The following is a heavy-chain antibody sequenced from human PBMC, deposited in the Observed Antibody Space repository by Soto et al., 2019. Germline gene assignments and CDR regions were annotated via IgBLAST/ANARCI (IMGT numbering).Heavy chain of an antibody. Sequence: PGGSLRLSCAASGFTFSSYAMHWVRQAPGKGLEWVAVISYDGSNKYYADSVKGRFTISRDNSKNTLYLQMNSLRAEDTAVYYCARGVESGSSQYYYYYYGMDAWGQGTTVTVSS. D-gene: IGHD1-26*01. J-gene: IGHJ6*02. CDR3: ARGVESGSSQYYYYYYGMDA. CDR2: ISYDGSNK. V-gene: IGHV3-30-3*01. CDR1: GFTFSSYA.